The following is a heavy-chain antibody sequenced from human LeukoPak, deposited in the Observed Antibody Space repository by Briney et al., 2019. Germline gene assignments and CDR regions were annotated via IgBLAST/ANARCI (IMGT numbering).Heavy chain of an antibody. J-gene: IGHJ4*02. V-gene: IGHV3-30*02. Sequence: GGSLRLSCAASGFTFSSYGMHWVRQAPGKGLEWVAFIRYDGSNKYYADSVKGRFTISRDNSKNTLYLQMNSLRAEDTAVYYCAKDRGVYDFWSGYSDYWGQGTLVIVSS. CDR2: IRYDGSNK. D-gene: IGHD3-3*01. CDR3: AKDRGVYDFWSGYSDY. CDR1: GFTFSSYG.